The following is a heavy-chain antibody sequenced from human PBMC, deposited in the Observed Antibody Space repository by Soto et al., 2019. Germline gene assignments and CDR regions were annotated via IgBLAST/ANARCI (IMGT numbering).Heavy chain of an antibody. D-gene: IGHD3-3*01. V-gene: IGHV3-48*02. CDR1: GFTFSDYG. Sequence: GGSLRLSCAASGFTFSDYGMNWVRQAPGKGLEWVSYIGIGSSTKYYADSVKGRFTISRDNAKNSLYLQMNSLRDEDTAVYYCARESRFLEWLSLNWFDPWGQGTLVTVSS. CDR2: IGIGSSTK. CDR3: ARESRFLEWLSLNWFDP. J-gene: IGHJ5*02.